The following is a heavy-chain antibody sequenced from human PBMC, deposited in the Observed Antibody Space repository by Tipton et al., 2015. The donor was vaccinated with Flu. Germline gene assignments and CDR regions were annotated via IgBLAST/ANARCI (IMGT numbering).Heavy chain of an antibody. Sequence: SLRLSCAASGFTFSSYWMNWVRQAPGKGLQWLANIKQDASEKHYVDSVKGRFSISRDNAKNSLYLQMDNLRVEDTAVYYCAREGNQNGMDVWGQGP. D-gene: IGHD3-10*01. V-gene: IGHV3-7*01. J-gene: IGHJ6*02. CDR1: GFTFSSYW. CDR2: IKQDASEK. CDR3: AREGNQNGMDV.